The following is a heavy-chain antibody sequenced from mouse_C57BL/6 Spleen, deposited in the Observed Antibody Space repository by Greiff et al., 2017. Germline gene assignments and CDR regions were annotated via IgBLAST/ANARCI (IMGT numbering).Heavy chain of an antibody. Sequence: QVHVKQPGAELERPGTSVKLSCKASGYTFTSYWMHWVKQRPGQGLEWIGVIDPSDSYTNYNQKFKGKATLTVDTSSSTAYMQLSSLTSEDSAVYYCARQGLRAMDYWGQGTSVTVSS. V-gene: IGHV1-59*01. CDR2: IDPSDSYT. D-gene: IGHD3-3*01. CDR3: ARQGLRAMDY. CDR1: GYTFTSYW. J-gene: IGHJ4*01.